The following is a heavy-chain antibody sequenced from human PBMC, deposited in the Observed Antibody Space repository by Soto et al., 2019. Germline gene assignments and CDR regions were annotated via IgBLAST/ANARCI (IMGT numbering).Heavy chain of an antibody. CDR3: ASSSYYYYYMDV. D-gene: IGHD6-13*01. Sequence: LSLTCAASGFTFSSYGMHWVRQAPGKGLEWVAVIWYDGSNKYYADSVKGRFTISRDNSKNTLYLQMNSLRAEDTAVYYCASSSYYYYYMDVWGKGTTVTVSS. J-gene: IGHJ6*03. CDR1: GFTFSSYG. V-gene: IGHV3-33*01. CDR2: IWYDGSNK.